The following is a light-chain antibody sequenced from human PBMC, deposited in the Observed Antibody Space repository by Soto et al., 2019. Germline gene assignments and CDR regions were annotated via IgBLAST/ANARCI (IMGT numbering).Light chain of an antibody. CDR2: GAS. J-gene: IGKJ1*01. CDR1: QTISSSH. V-gene: IGKV3-20*01. Sequence: EIVLTQFPGTLSLSPGERATLSCRASQTISSSHLAWYQQKPGQAPRLLIYGASSRAAGIPDRFRGSGSGTDFSLTISRLEPEDFAVYYCQQYGTSPRTFGQGTKVEIK. CDR3: QQYGTSPRT.